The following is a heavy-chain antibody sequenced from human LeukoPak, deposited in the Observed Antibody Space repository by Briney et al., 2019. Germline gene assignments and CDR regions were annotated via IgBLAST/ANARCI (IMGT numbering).Heavy chain of an antibody. J-gene: IGHJ3*02. D-gene: IGHD3-10*01. CDR3: AKDRPGRFGELWGAFDI. Sequence: GGSLRLSCASSGFTFSSYAMSWVRQAPGKGLEWVSAISGSGGSTYYADSVKGRFTISRDNSKNTLYLQMNSLRAEDTAVYYCAKDRPGRFGELWGAFDIWGQGTMVTVSS. CDR1: GFTFSSYA. V-gene: IGHV3-23*01. CDR2: ISGSGGST.